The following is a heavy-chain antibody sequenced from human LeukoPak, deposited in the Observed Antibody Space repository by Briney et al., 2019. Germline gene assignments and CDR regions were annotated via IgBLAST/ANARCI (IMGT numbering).Heavy chain of an antibody. J-gene: IGHJ3*02. D-gene: IGHD5-18*01. V-gene: IGHV1-69*01. CDR2: IIPIFGTA. Sequence: ASVKVSCKASGGTFSSYAISWVRLAPGQGLEWMGGIIPIFGTANYAQKFQGRVTITADESTSTAYMELSSLRSEDTAVYYCARDPVDTAMVTLGYSDAFDIWGQGTMVTVSS. CDR1: GGTFSSYA. CDR3: ARDPVDTAMVTLGYSDAFDI.